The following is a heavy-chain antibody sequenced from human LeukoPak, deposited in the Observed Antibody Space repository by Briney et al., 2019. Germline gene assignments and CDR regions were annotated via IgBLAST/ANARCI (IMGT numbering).Heavy chain of an antibody. CDR1: GGSISRYY. J-gene: IGHJ3*02. Sequence: PSETLSLTCTVSGGSISRYYWSWIRQPPGRGLEWIGYIFYSGSTNYNPSLKSRVTISGDTSKNQFSLRLSSVTAADTAVYYWARPYNSGWYGAFDIWGQGTMVTVSS. D-gene: IGHD6-19*01. CDR2: IFYSGST. CDR3: ARPYNSGWYGAFDI. V-gene: IGHV4-59*08.